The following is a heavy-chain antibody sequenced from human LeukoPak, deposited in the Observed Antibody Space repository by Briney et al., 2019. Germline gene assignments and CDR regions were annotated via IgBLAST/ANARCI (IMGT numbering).Heavy chain of an antibody. CDR2: MYYSGST. V-gene: IGHV4-59*11. CDR3: ARAWDSSSWYGP. CDR1: GGSISSHY. D-gene: IGHD6-13*01. J-gene: IGHJ5*02. Sequence: SETLSLTCTVSGGSISSHYWSWIRQPPGKGLEWIGYMYYSGSTTYNPSLKSRVTISVDTSKNQFSLKLSSVTAADTAVYYCARAWDSSSWYGPWGQGTLVAVSS.